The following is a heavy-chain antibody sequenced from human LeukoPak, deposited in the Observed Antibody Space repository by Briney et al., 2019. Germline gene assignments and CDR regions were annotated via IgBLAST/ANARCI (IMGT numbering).Heavy chain of an antibody. D-gene: IGHD6-19*01. V-gene: IGHV1-46*01. CDR1: GYTFTSYY. J-gene: IGHJ4*02. CDR3: AREASGSSGWQTTLYCFDY. Sequence: GASVKVSCKASGYTFTSYYMHWVRQAPGQGLEWMGIINPSGGSTSYAQKFQGRVTMTRDTSTSTVYMELSSLRSEDTAVYYCAREASGSSGWQTTLYCFDYWGQGTLVTVSS. CDR2: INPSGGST.